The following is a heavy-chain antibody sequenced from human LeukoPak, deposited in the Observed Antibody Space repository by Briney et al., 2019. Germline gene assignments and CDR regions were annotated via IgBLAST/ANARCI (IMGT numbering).Heavy chain of an antibody. Sequence: SVKVSCKASGGTFSSYTISWVRQAPGQGLEWMGRIIPILGIANYAQKFQGRVTITADKSTSTAYMELSSLRSEDTAVYYCAKRAGYNSNYFDYWGQGTLVTVSS. CDR2: IIPILGIA. V-gene: IGHV1-69*02. CDR1: GGTFSSYT. CDR3: AKRAGYNSNYFDY. D-gene: IGHD5-24*01. J-gene: IGHJ4*02.